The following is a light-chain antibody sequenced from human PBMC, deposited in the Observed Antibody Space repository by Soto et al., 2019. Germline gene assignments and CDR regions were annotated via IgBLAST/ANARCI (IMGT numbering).Light chain of an antibody. CDR2: RAS. J-gene: IGKJ1*01. Sequence: DIQMTQSPSTLSASVGDRVTITCRASQSISDWLAWYQQKPGKAPKLLIYRASSLESGVPSRFSGSGSGTEFTLTISSLQLDDFATYYCQQYNSYSTFGQGTKVEIK. CDR1: QSISDW. V-gene: IGKV1-5*03. CDR3: QQYNSYST.